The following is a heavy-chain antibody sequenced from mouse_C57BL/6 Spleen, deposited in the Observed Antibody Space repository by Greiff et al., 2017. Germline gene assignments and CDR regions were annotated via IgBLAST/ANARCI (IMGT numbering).Heavy chain of an antibody. Sequence: EVKLMESGGGLVQPGESLKLSCESNEYEFPSHDMSWVRKTPEKRLALVAAINSDGGSTYYPDTMERRFIISRDNTKKTLYLQMSSLRSEDTALYYCARQGDDYGSSYDWYFDVWGTGTTVTVSS. CDR1: EYEFPSHD. D-gene: IGHD1-1*01. CDR3: ARQGDDYGSSYDWYFDV. V-gene: IGHV5-2*01. J-gene: IGHJ1*03. CDR2: INSDGGST.